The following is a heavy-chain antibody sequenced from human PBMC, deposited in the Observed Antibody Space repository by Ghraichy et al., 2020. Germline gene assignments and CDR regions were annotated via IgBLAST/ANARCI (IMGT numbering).Heavy chain of an antibody. CDR1: GFTFSKYG. CDR2: VSYDGKNK. V-gene: IGHV3-30*18. Sequence: GGSLTLSCAASGFTFSKYGMHWVRQAPGQGLEWVAVVSYDGKNKYYADSGRFTISRDNSKNTLYLQMNFLRPEDTAVYYCAKERDTSGYYSFRGDFYGMDVWGQGTTVTVSS. CDR3: AKERDTSGYYSFRGDFYGMDV. D-gene: IGHD3-22*01. J-gene: IGHJ6*02.